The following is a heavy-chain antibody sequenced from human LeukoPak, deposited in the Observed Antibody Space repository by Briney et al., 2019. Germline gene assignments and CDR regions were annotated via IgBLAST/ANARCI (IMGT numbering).Heavy chain of an antibody. CDR1: GFTFSSYA. Sequence: GGSLRLSCAASGFTFSSYAMSWVRQAPGKGLEWVSAISGSGGSTYYADSVRGRFTISRDNSKNTLYLQMNSLRAEDTAVYYCAKDRVVVVTAPTNWFDPWGQGTLVTVSS. D-gene: IGHD2-21*02. V-gene: IGHV3-23*01. CDR3: AKDRVVVVTAPTNWFDP. CDR2: ISGSGGST. J-gene: IGHJ5*02.